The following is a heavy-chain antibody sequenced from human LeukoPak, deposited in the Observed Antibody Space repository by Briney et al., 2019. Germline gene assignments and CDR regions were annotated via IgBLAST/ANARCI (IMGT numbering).Heavy chain of an antibody. D-gene: IGHD3-3*01. J-gene: IGHJ6*03. CDR3: ARCRKAIFGVPPRIWYMDV. CDR1: GGSFSGYY. V-gene: IGHV4-34*01. CDR2: INQSGST. Sequence: SETLSLTYAVYGGSFSGYYWSSVRQPPGKGLEWIGEINQSGSTNYTPSLKSRVTISVDTSKNQFSLKLSSVTAADTAVYYCARCRKAIFGVPPRIWYMDVWGKGTTVTVSS.